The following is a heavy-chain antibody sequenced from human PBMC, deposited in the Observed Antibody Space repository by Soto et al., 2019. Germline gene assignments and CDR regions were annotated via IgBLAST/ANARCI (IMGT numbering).Heavy chain of an antibody. CDR3: AHRNSGYYDY. D-gene: IGHD6-19*01. CDR1: GFSLTTSGVA. V-gene: IGHV2-5*01. J-gene: IGHJ4*02. CDR2: IYWNDDK. Sequence: QITLKESGPTLVKPTQTLTLTCTFSGFSLTTSGVAVGWIRQPPGKALEWLAVIYWNDDKRYSPSLNSRLTITRDTSKNQVDLAMTNMDPVDTATYYCAHRNSGYYDYWGQGALVTVSS.